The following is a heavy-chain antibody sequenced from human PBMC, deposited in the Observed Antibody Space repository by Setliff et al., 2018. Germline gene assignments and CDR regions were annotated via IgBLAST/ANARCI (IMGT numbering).Heavy chain of an antibody. CDR3: RYWSGYYNNDY. CDR1: GASFSDYY. Sequence: KTSETLSLTCTVYGASFSDYYWGWIRQPPGKGLEWIAEINHSGSTNYNPSLKSRVTISLDASTNQFSLKLRSVSAADTAVYYCRYWSGYYNNDYWGQGTLVTVSS. V-gene: IGHV4-34*01. CDR2: INHSGST. D-gene: IGHD3-3*01. J-gene: IGHJ4*02.